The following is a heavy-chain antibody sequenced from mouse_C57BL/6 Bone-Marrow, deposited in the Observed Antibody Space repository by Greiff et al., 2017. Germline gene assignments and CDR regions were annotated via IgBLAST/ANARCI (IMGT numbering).Heavy chain of an antibody. J-gene: IGHJ4*01. V-gene: IGHV10-1*01. CDR1: GFSFNTYA. CDR2: IRSKSNNYAT. CDR3: VRHRGLSYAMDY. Sequence: EVQLVESGGGLVQPKGSLKLSCAASGFSFNTYAMNWVRQAPGKGLEWVARIRSKSNNYATYYADSVKDRFTISRDDSESMLYLQMNNLKTEDTAMDYCVRHRGLSYAMDYWGQGTSVTVSS.